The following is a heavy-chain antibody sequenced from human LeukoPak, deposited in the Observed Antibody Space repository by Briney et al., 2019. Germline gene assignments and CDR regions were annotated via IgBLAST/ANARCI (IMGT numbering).Heavy chain of an antibody. V-gene: IGHV4-59*12. CDR2: IYYSGST. CDR1: GGSISSYY. J-gene: IGHJ4*02. D-gene: IGHD3-10*01. CDR3: VRDSREFGSGSYLGY. Sequence: SETLSLTCTVSGGSISSYYWSWIRQPPGKGLEWIGYIYYSGSTNYNPSLKSRVTISVDTSKNQFSLELNSVTAADTAVYYCVRDSREFGSGSYLGYWGQGALVTVSS.